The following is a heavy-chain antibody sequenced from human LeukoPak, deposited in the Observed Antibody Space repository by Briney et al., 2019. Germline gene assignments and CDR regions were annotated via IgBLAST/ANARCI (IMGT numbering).Heavy chain of an antibody. D-gene: IGHD4/OR15-4a*01. V-gene: IGHV4-34*01. CDR3: ARLTPTLDP. CDR2: INHSGST. J-gene: IGHJ5*02. Sequence: SETLSLTCAVYGGSFSGYYWSWIRQPPGKGLEWIGEINHSGSTNYNPSLKSRVTISVDTSKNQFSLKLSSVTAADTAVYYCARLTPTLDPWGQGTLVTVSS. CDR1: GGSFSGYY.